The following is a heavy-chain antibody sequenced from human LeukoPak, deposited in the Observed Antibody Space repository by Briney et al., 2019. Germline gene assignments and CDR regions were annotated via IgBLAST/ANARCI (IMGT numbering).Heavy chain of an antibody. CDR2: ISYDGSNK. Sequence: GGSLRLSCAASGFTFSSYAMHWVRQAPGKGLEWVAVISYDGSNKYYADSVKGRFIISTDNSKNTLYLQMNSLRAEDTAVYYCASGFSYGKVDYWGQGTLVTVSS. V-gene: IGHV3-30*14. J-gene: IGHJ4*02. D-gene: IGHD5-18*01. CDR3: ASGFSYGKVDY. CDR1: GFTFSSYA.